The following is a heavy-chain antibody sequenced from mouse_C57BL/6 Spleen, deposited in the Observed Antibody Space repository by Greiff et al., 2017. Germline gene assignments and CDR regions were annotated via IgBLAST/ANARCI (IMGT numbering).Heavy chain of an antibody. CDR3: ARSHYGCSREGTWFAD. CDR2: IYPGDGDT. Sequence: QVQLQQSGAELVKPGASVKISCKASGYAFSSYWMNWVKQRPGKGLEWIGQIYPGDGDTNYNGKFKGKATLTADKSSSTAYMQLSSLTSEDSAVYFCARSHYGCSREGTWFADWGQGTLVTVSA. D-gene: IGHD1-1*01. V-gene: IGHV1-80*01. CDR1: GYAFSSYW. J-gene: IGHJ3*01.